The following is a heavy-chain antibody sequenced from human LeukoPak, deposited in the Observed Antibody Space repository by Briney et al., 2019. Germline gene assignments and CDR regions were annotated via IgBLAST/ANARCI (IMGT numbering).Heavy chain of an antibody. V-gene: IGHV1-8*01. CDR3: ARGPNMVRGRNYMDV. CDR1: GYIFTSYD. CDR2: MNPNTGNT. D-gene: IGHD3-10*01. J-gene: IGHJ6*03. Sequence: GASVKVSCKASGYIFTSYDINWLRRASGQGLEWMGWMNPNTGNTGYAQKFRGRGTMTRNTSISTAYMELSSLRSEDTAVYYCARGPNMVRGRNYMDVWGKGTTVTISS.